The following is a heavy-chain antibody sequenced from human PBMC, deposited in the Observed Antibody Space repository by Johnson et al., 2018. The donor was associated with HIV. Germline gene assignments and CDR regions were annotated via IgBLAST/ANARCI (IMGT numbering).Heavy chain of an antibody. CDR3: ATPQEGYSAFDI. CDR2: ISYDGSNK. V-gene: IGHV3-30*03. Sequence: QVQLVESGGGVVQPGRSLRLSCAASGFTVSSNYMSWVRQAPGKGLEWVAVISYDGSNKYYADSVKGRFTISRDNSKNTLYLQMNSLRAEDTAVYYCATPQEGYSAFDIWGQGTMVTVSS. D-gene: IGHD2-15*01. J-gene: IGHJ3*02. CDR1: GFTVSSNY.